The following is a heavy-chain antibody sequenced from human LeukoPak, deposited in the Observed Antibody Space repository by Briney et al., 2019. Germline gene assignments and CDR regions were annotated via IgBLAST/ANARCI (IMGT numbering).Heavy chain of an antibody. Sequence: GGSLRLSCAASGFTFSSYGMHWVRQAPGKGLECVAVISSDGSKKYYADSVKGRFTISRDNSKNTLYLQMNSLRVEDTAVYYCAREREGQSHSAFDPWGQGTLVTVSS. CDR2: ISSDGSKK. V-gene: IGHV3-30*03. CDR3: AREREGQSHSAFDP. CDR1: GFTFSSYG. D-gene: IGHD1-26*01. J-gene: IGHJ5*02.